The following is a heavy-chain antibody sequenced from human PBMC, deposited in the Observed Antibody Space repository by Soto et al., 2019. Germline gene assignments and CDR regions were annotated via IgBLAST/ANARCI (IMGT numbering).Heavy chain of an antibody. D-gene: IGHD1-26*01. J-gene: IGHJ4*02. Sequence: QVQLVESGGGVVQPGRSLRLSCAASGFTFSSYGMHWVRQAPGKGLEWVAVIWYDGSNKYYADSVKGRFTISRDNSKNPLYLQMNSLRAEDTAVYYCAREGSGSYYFDYWGQGTLVTVSS. CDR2: IWYDGSNK. CDR3: AREGSGSYYFDY. V-gene: IGHV3-33*01. CDR1: GFTFSSYG.